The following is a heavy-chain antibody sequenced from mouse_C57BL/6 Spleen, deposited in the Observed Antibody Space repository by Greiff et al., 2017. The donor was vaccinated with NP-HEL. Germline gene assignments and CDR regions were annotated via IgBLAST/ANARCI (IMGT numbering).Heavy chain of an antibody. CDR2: IRNKANGYTT. CDR3: ARSYYDHYYYAMDY. Sequence: DVKLVESGGGLVQPGGSLSLSCAASGFTFTDYYMSWVRQPPGKALEWLGFIRNKANGYTTEYSASVKGRFTISRDNSQSILYLQMNALRAEDSATYYCARSYYDHYYYAMDYWGQGTSVTVSS. CDR1: GFTFTDYY. J-gene: IGHJ4*01. V-gene: IGHV7-3*01. D-gene: IGHD1-1*02.